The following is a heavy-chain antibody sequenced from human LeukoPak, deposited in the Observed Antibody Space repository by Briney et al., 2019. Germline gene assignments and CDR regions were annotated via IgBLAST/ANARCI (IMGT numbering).Heavy chain of an antibody. CDR2: ISGSGGTT. D-gene: IGHD3-22*01. Sequence: TGGSLRLSCAASGFTFSSYAMSWVRQAPGKGLEWVSAISGSGGTTYYSDSVKGRFTISRDNSKNTLFLQMNSLRAEDTAVYYSAKDYYYDSRGYYAYTYYFDYWGQGTLVTVSS. V-gene: IGHV3-23*01. CDR3: AKDYYYDSRGYYAYTYYFDY. CDR1: GFTFSSYA. J-gene: IGHJ4*02.